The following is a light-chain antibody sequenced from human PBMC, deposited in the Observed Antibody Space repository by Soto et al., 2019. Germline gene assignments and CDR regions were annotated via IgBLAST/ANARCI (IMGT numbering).Light chain of an antibody. CDR3: QQYGSSPPRT. J-gene: IGKJ1*01. V-gene: IGKV3-20*01. CDR2: GAS. Sequence: ILLTQSPATLALAPGERAARSCSASQSVSSYLAWYQQKPGQAPRLLIYGASSRATGIPDRFSGSGSGTDFTLTISRLEPEDFAVYYCQQYGSSPPRTFGQGTKVDIK. CDR1: QSVSSY.